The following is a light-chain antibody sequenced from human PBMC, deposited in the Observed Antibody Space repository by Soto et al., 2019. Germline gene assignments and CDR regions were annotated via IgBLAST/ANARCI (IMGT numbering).Light chain of an antibody. V-gene: IGKV1-39*01. J-gene: IGKJ2*01. Sequence: DIQMTQSPSSLAASVGDRVTITCRASQTISTYLNWYQQKPGKAPRLLIYDASSLLSGVPSRFSGSGSGTDFTLTIASLEPEDFSAYYCQQRDSTPFTVGQGTKVEIK. CDR2: DAS. CDR3: QQRDSTPFT. CDR1: QTISTY.